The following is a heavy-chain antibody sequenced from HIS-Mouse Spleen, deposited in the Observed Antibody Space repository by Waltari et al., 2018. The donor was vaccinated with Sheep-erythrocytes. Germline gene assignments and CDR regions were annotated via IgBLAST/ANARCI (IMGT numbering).Heavy chain of an antibody. V-gene: IGHV3-21*01. Sequence: EVQLVESGGGLVKPGGSLRLSCAASGFTFSSYSMNWVGQAPGNGLGWFSSISSSSSYIYYADAVKGRCTISRDNAKNSLYLQMNSLRAEDTAVYYCARVASGATFDYWGQGTLVTVSS. CDR2: ISSSSSYI. CDR3: ARVASGATFDY. CDR1: GFTFSSYS. J-gene: IGHJ4*02. D-gene: IGHD1-26*01.